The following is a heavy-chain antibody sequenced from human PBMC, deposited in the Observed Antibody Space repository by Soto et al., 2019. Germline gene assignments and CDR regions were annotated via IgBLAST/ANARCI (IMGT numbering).Heavy chain of an antibody. CDR2: IDWDDDK. CDR1: GFSISSSGMR. J-gene: IGHJ3*02. CDR3: ARMDWAGAAFEI. D-gene: IGHD1-26*01. Sequence: LENPTQPLTLTCTFSGFSISSSGMRVSWIRQPPGKALEWLARIDWDDDKFYSTSLKTRLTISKDTSKNQVVLTMTNMDPVDTATDCCARMDWAGAAFEIWGQGKMVTVS. V-gene: IGHV2-70*04.